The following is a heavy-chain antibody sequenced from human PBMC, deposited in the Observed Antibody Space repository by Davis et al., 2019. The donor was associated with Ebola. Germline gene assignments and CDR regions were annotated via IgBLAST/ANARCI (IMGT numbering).Heavy chain of an antibody. J-gene: IGHJ4*02. V-gene: IGHV1-46*01. CDR2: INPSGGST. Sequence: ASVKVSCKASGYTFTSYYMHWVRQAPGQGLEWMGIINPSGGSTSYAQKFQGRVTITRDTSASTAYMELSSLRSEDTAVYYCARWGGYCSGGSCQDYWGQGTLVTVSS. CDR1: GYTFTSYY. D-gene: IGHD2-15*01. CDR3: ARWGGYCSGGSCQDY.